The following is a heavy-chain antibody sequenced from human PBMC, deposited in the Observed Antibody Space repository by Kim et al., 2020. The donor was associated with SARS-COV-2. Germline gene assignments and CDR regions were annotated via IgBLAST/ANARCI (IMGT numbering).Heavy chain of an antibody. CDR2: ISYDGSNK. V-gene: IGHV3-30*18. J-gene: IGHJ4*02. CDR3: AKDLRMATATDY. D-gene: IGHD5-18*01. Sequence: GGSLRLSCAASGFTFSSYGMHWVRQAPGKGLEWVAVISYDGSNKYYADSVKGRFTISRDNSKNTLYLQMNSLRAEDTAVYYCAKDLRMATATDYWGQGTL. CDR1: GFTFSSYG.